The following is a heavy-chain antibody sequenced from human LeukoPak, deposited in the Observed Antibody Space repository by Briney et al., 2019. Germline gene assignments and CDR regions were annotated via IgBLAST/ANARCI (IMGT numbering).Heavy chain of an antibody. V-gene: IGHV4-30-2*01. CDR2: IYHSGST. Sequence: PSQTLSLTCTVSGGSISSGGYYWSWIRQPPGKGLEWIGYIYHSGSTYYNPSLKSRVTISVDRSKNQFSLKLSSVTAADTAVYYCARGRDPTDAFDIWGQGTMVTVSS. CDR1: GGSISSGGYY. CDR3: ARGRDPTDAFDI. J-gene: IGHJ3*02.